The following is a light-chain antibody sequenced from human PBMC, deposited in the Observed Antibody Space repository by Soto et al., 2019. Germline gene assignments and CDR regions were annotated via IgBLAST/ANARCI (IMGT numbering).Light chain of an antibody. CDR3: QQYNSYSPLFT. J-gene: IGKJ3*01. Sequence: DIQMTQSPSTLSASVGDRVTITCRASQSSSSWLAWYQQKPGKAPKLLIYDASSLESGVPSRFSGSGSGTEFTLTISSLQPDDFATYYCQQYNSYSPLFTFGPGTKVDIK. CDR1: QSSSSW. CDR2: DAS. V-gene: IGKV1-5*01.